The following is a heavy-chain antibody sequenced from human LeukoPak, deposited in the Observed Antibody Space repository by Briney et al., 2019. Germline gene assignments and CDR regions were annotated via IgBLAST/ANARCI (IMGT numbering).Heavy chain of an antibody. D-gene: IGHD6-6*01. CDR1: GFTFSSYG. CDR3: ASYSSSSIAEY. Sequence: PGGSLRLSCAASGFTFSSYGMHWVRQAPGKGLEWVAVIWYDGSNAYYADSVKGRFTISRDNSKNTVYLQMNSLRAEDTAVYYCASYSSSSIAEYWGLGTLVTVSS. J-gene: IGHJ4*02. V-gene: IGHV3-33*01. CDR2: IWYDGSNA.